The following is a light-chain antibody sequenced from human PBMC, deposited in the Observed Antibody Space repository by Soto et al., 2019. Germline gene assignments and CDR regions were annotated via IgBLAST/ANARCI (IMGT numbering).Light chain of an antibody. CDR3: QQYGNSFRT. J-gene: IGKJ2*02. Sequence: EIVLTQSPGTLSLSPGERATLSCRASQSVSSSFLAWYQQKPGQAPRLLIYGASSRATCIPDRFSGSGSGTDFTLSISRLEPEDFAVYYCQQYGNSFRTFGQGTKLEIK. V-gene: IGKV3-20*01. CDR1: QSVSSSF. CDR2: GAS.